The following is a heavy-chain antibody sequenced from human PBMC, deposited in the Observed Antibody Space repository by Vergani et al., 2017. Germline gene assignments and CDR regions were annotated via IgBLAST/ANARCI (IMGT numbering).Heavy chain of an antibody. J-gene: IGHJ2*01. CDR2: ISAYNGNT. V-gene: IGHV1-18*01. D-gene: IGHD5-24*01. Sequence: QVQLVQSGAEVKKPGASVKVSCKASGYTFTSYGISWVRQAPGQGLEWMGWISAYNGNTNYAQKFQERVTITRDMSTSTAYMELSSLRSEDTAVYYCAADSGMATITGWYFDLWGRGTLVTVSS. CDR3: AADSGMATITGWYFDL. CDR1: GYTFTSYG.